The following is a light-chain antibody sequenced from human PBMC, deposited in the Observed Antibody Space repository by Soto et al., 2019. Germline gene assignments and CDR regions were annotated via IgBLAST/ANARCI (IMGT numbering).Light chain of an antibody. CDR1: NIGSKS. CDR3: QVWDSSSGVV. V-gene: IGLV3-21*04. J-gene: IGLJ2*01. Sequence: SYELTQPPSVSVAPGKTARITCGGNNIGSKSVHWYQQKPGQAPVLVIYYDSDRPSGIPERFSGSNSGNTATLTISRVEARDEADYYCQVWDSSSGVVFGGGTKLTVL. CDR2: YDS.